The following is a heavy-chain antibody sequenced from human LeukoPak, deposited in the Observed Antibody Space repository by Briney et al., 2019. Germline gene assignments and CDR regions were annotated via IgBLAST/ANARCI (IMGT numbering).Heavy chain of an antibody. Sequence: ASVKVSCKASGHTFTSYYMHWVRQAPGQGLEWMGIINPSGGSTSYAQKFQGRVTMTRDTSTSTVCMELSSLRSDDTAVYYCARPYSSSLVIFDYWGQGTLVTVSS. J-gene: IGHJ4*02. CDR1: GHTFTSYY. D-gene: IGHD6-6*01. V-gene: IGHV1-46*01. CDR2: INPSGGST. CDR3: ARPYSSSLVIFDY.